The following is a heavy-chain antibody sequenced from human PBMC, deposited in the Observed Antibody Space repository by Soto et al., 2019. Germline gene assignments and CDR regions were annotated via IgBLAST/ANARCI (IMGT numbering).Heavy chain of an antibody. D-gene: IGHD3-16*01. CDR3: ARGRSTIMITT. J-gene: IGHJ5*02. CDR1: GFTFSNYA. Sequence: QVQLVESGGGVVQPGRSLRLSCTASGFTFSNYAMHWVRQAPGKGLEWVAVISYDGRKKYHADSVKGRFTISRDNSQNTLYLQMISLRPDETAVYYCARGRSTIMITTWGQGTLVTVSS. CDR2: ISYDGRKK. V-gene: IGHV3-30*04.